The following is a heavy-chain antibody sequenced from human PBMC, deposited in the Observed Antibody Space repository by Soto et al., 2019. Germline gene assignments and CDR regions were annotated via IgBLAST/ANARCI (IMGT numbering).Heavy chain of an antibody. D-gene: IGHD1-26*01. V-gene: IGHV3-21*01. J-gene: IGHJ5*02. CDR2: ISSGGTYI. Sequence: EVQVMESGGGLVQPGGSLRLSCNFTFSMYSMNWVRQAPGKGLEWVASISSGGTYIKYADSVKGRFTISRDNAKNSVSLQMNSLRVDDTAVYFCTRDQGGSYDSWFDPCGQGTMVTVSS. CDR3: TRDQGGSYDSWFDP. CDR1: TFSMYS.